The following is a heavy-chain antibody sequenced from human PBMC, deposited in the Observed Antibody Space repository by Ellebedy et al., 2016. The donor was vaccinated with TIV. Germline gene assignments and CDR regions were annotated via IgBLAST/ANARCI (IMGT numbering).Heavy chain of an antibody. CDR1: GFDFKNAW. D-gene: IGHD3-22*01. CDR3: TTDHDGSGSYYVAFVS. Sequence: GESLKISXAASGFDFKNAWMNWVRQAPGKGLEWVGRIKRRADGGATDYAAPVKGRFTISRDDSKNTLYLQVNTLKTEDTAIYYCTTDHDGSGSYYVAFVSWGQGALVTVSS. V-gene: IGHV3-15*01. J-gene: IGHJ4*02. CDR2: IKRRADGGAT.